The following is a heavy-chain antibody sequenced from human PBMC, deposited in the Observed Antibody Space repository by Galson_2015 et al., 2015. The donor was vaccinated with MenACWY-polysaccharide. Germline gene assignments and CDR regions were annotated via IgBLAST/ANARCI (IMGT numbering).Heavy chain of an antibody. CDR2: TSGSGSAT. CDR1: GFTFSDYY. CDR3: ARDPRGARSSYVDN. D-gene: IGHD3-10*01. Sequence: SLRLSCAASGFTFSDYYIHWLRQTPGKGLEWLAYTSGSGSATYFADSVKGRFIISRDNAKSSMYLQMNSLRAEDTAVYFCARDPRGARSSYVDNCGQGIQVTVSS. J-gene: IGHJ4*02. V-gene: IGHV3-11*01.